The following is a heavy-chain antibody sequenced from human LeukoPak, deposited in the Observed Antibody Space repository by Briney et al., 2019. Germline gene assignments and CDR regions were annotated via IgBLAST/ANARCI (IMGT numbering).Heavy chain of an antibody. J-gene: IGHJ4*02. D-gene: IGHD5-12*01. V-gene: IGHV4-39*01. CDR1: GGSISSGSYH. Sequence: PSETLSLTCTVSGGSISSGSYHWGWIRQPPEKGLEWIGSIYYSGNTYYNPSLKSRVTISVDTSKNQFSLKLISVTAADTAVYYCARHEATGFYYFDYWGQGTLVTVSS. CDR3: ARHEATGFYYFDY. CDR2: IYYSGNT.